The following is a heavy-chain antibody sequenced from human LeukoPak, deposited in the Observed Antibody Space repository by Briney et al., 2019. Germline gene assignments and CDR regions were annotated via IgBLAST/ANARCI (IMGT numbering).Heavy chain of an antibody. J-gene: IGHJ4*02. V-gene: IGHV1-2*02. CDR3: ARDRVGVGGNGWEN. Sequence: ASVKVSCKASGYTFTGYYMHWVRQAPGQGLEWMGWINPNSGGTNYAQKFQGRVTMTRDTSISTAYMELSSLTSEDTAIYYCARDRVGVGGNGWENWGQGTLVTVSS. D-gene: IGHD6-19*01. CDR1: GYTFTGYY. CDR2: INPNSGGT.